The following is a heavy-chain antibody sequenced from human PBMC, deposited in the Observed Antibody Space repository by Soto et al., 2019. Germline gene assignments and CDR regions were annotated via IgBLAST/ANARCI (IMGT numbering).Heavy chain of an antibody. CDR2: VFHTGPT. V-gene: IGHV4-4*02. CDR3: ARAPNYYYYMDV. Sequence: QVQLQESGPRLVKPSGTLSLTCNVSGDSISSSHWWTWARQAPGMGLEWIGEVFHTGPTNYNPSLKSRVTISMDKSKNLFYLKITSVTAADTAVYYCARAPNYYYYMDVWGKGSTVTVSS. J-gene: IGHJ6*03. CDR1: GDSISSSHW.